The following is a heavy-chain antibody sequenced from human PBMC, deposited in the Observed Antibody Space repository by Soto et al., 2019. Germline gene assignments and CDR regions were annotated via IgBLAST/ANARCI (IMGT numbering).Heavy chain of an antibody. CDR2: IYWNDDK. D-gene: IGHD3-10*01. J-gene: IGHJ5*02. CDR1: GFSFSTSGVG. V-gene: IGHV2-5*01. Sequence: QITLKESGPTLVKPTQTLTLTCTFSGFSFSTSGVGVGWIRQPPGKALEWLALIYWNDDKRYSPSLKSRHTSTKDTSNSQVVLTMTNMDPVDTATYYCVSGSFPNWFDPWGQGTLVTVSS. CDR3: VSGSFPNWFDP.